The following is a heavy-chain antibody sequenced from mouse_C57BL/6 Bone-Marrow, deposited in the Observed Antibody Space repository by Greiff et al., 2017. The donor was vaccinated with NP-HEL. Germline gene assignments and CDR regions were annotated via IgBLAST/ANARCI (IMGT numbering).Heavy chain of an antibody. CDR2: INPSSGYT. V-gene: IGHV1-4*01. J-gene: IGHJ3*01. CDR3: AREWLRLVGGFAY. Sequence: VQLQQSGAELARPGASVKMSCKASGYTFTSYTMHWVKQRPGQGLEWIGYINPSSGYTKYNQKFKDKATLTADKSSSTAYMQLSSLTSEDSAVYYGAREWLRLVGGFAYGGQGTLVTVSA. D-gene: IGHD3-2*02. CDR1: GYTFTSYT.